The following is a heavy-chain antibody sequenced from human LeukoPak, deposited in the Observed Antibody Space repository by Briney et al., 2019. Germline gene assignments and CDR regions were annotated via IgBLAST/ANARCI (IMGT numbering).Heavy chain of an antibody. V-gene: IGHV3-23*01. D-gene: IGHD6-13*01. J-gene: IGHJ3*02. CDR2: ISGSGSFA. Sequence: GGSLRLSCAASGFTFRNYVMSWVRQAPGKGLEWVSVISGSGSFAYYADSVKGRFTISRDNSKYTMYLQMNGLRAEDTAVYYCAKCYSNNWSDAFDIWGQGTMVTVSS. CDR3: AKCYSNNWSDAFDI. CDR1: GFTFRNYV.